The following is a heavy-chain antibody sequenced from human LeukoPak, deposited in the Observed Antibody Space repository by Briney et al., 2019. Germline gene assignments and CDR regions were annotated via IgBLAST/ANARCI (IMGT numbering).Heavy chain of an antibody. CDR2: ISGSGGST. J-gene: IGHJ4*02. CDR1: GISFSNYA. V-gene: IGHV3-23*01. Sequence: GGSLRLSCAVSGISFSNYAMSWVRQAPGKGLEWVSAISGSGGSTYYADSVKGRFTISRDNSKNTLYLQMNSLRAEDTAVYYCATALARVGATGDYWGQGTLVTVSP. D-gene: IGHD1-26*01. CDR3: ATALARVGATGDY.